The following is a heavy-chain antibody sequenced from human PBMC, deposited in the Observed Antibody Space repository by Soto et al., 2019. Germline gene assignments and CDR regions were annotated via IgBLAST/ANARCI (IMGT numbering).Heavy chain of an antibody. Sequence: SETLSLTCTVSGGSISSYYWSWIRQPPGKGLEWIGYIYYSGSTNYNPSLKSRVTISVDTSKNQFSLKLSSVTAADTAVYYCARLGTDDFWSGYNWFDPWGQGTLVTVSS. CDR3: ARLGTDDFWSGYNWFDP. V-gene: IGHV4-59*08. CDR2: IYYSGST. CDR1: GGSISSYY. J-gene: IGHJ5*02. D-gene: IGHD3-3*01.